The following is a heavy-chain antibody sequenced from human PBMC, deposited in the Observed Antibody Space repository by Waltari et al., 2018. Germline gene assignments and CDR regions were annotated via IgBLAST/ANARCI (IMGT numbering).Heavy chain of an antibody. D-gene: IGHD2-15*01. V-gene: IGHV3-23*02. J-gene: IGHJ3*02. Sequence: EVQLLESGGGLVQPGGSLRLSCAASGFTFSSHAMSWVRQAPGKGLEWIGNICYTGSTRYNPSLKSRVTISIDISKTQVSLKVNSVTAADTAVYYCARRSHTLVVEAATDGGAFEIWGQGTMVTVSS. CDR3: ARRSHTLVVEAATDGGAFEI. CDR2: ICYTGST. CDR1: GFTFSSHA.